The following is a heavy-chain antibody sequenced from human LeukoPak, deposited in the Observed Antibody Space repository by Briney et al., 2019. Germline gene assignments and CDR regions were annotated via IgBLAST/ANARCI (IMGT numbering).Heavy chain of an antibody. J-gene: IGHJ6*02. D-gene: IGHD3-3*01. Sequence: GASVKVSCKASGYTFTGYYMHWVRQAPGQGLEWMGWINPNSGGTNYAQKFQGRVTMTRDTSISTAYMELSRLRSDDTAVYYCAREKLVYYDFWRGSHNGSNYYYYGMDVWGQGTTVTVSS. CDR1: GYTFTGYY. CDR2: INPNSGGT. V-gene: IGHV1-2*02. CDR3: AREKLVYYDFWRGSHNGSNYYYYGMDV.